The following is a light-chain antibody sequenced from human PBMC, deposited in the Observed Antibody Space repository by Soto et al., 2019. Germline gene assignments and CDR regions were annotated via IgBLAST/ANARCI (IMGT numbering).Light chain of an antibody. CDR1: SSNIGAGYD. Sequence: QSVLTQPPSVSGAPGQRVTISCTGSSSNIGAGYDVHWYQQLPGTAPKLLIYGNSNRPSGGPDRFSGSKSGTSASLAITGLHAEYDADYSCLSYDSSLSFYVFGTGTKLTVL. V-gene: IGLV1-40*01. CDR2: GNS. CDR3: LSYDSSLSFYV. J-gene: IGLJ1*01.